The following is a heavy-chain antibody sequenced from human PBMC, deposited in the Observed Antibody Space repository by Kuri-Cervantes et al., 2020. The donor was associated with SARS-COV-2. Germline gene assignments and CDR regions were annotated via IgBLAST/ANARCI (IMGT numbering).Heavy chain of an antibody. CDR3: ARHLCSSTSCYGAEWFDP. CDR2: INHSGST. CDR1: GGSFSGYY. V-gene: IGHV4-34*01. D-gene: IGHD2-2*01. Sequence: ESLKISCAVYGGSFSGYYWSWIRQPPGKGLEWIGEINHSGSTNYNPSLKSRVTISVDTSKNQFSLKLSSVTAADTAVYYCARHLCSSTSCYGAEWFDPWGQGTLVTVSS. J-gene: IGHJ5*02.